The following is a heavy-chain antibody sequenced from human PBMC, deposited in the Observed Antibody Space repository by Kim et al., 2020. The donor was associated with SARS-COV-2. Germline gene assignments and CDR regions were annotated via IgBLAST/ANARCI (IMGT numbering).Heavy chain of an antibody. V-gene: IGHV3-23*01. Sequence: ISDSGVRTHYADSVKGRFTNSRDNSKSTLFLQMNSLRAEDTAVYYCEASDYWGQGSLVTVSS. CDR2: ISDSGVRT. CDR3: EASDY. J-gene: IGHJ4*02.